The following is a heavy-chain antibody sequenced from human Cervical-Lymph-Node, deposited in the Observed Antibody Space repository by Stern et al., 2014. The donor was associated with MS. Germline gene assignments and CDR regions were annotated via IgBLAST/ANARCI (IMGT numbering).Heavy chain of an antibody. D-gene: IGHD3-3*01. CDR3: TRGTTGPPFW. CDR2: INYSESS. V-gene: IGHV4-61*01. CDR1: GGSVNSAYFY. Sequence: QLQLQESGPGLVKPSETLSLTCTVSGGSVNSAYFYWSWFRQPPGRGLDWIAPINYSESSSYTPSLKSRAAISIDTSKNQFSLKLSSVTAAETAVYYCTRGTTGPPFWWGQGTLVTVSS. J-gene: IGHJ4*02.